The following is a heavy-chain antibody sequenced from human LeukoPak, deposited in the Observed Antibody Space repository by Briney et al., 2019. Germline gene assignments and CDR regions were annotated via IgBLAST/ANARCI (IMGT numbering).Heavy chain of an antibody. Sequence: ASVKVSCKASGYTFTDYYMHWLRQARGQGLEWMGWIIPNNGGTNYAQKFQGRVTMTRDTSISTAYMELSRLRSDDTAVYYCARESGKYQPLRSKATPSDAFDIWGQGTMVTVSS. V-gene: IGHV1-2*02. D-gene: IGHD2-2*01. CDR1: GYTFTDYY. CDR3: ARESGKYQPLRSKATPSDAFDI. J-gene: IGHJ3*02. CDR2: IIPNNGGT.